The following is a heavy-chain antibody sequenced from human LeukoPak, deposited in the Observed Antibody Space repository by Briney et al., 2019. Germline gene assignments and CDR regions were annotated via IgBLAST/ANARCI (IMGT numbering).Heavy chain of an antibody. V-gene: IGHV4-59*08. D-gene: IGHD5-18*01. Sequence: PSETLSLTCTVPGGSISSYYWSWIRQPPGKGRDGIGYIYYSGSTNYNPSLKSRVTISVDTSKNQFSLKLSSVTAADTAVYYCARHMQLWLLAMYYFDYWGQGTLVTVSS. CDR2: IYYSGST. CDR1: GGSISSYY. J-gene: IGHJ4*02. CDR3: ARHMQLWLLAMYYFDY.